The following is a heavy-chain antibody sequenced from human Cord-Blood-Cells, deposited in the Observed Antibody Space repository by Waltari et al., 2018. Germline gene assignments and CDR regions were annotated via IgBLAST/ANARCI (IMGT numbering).Heavy chain of an antibody. V-gene: IGHV3-7*01. CDR3: ARDSYYYYYGMDV. J-gene: IGHJ6*02. CDR1: GFTFRSYW. Sequence: EVQLVESGGGLVQPGGSLRLSCAASGFTFRSYWMRWVRQAPGKGLEWVANIKQDGSEKYYVDSVKGRFTISRDNAKNSLYLQMNSLRAEDTAVYYCARDSYYYYYGMDVWGQGTTVTVSS. CDR2: IKQDGSEK.